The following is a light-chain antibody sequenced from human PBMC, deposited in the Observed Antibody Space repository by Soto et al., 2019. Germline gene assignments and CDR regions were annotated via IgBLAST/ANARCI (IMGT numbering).Light chain of an antibody. J-gene: IGKJ4*01. CDR2: GAS. CDR3: QSYNIAPLT. Sequence: DTQMTQSPSSLSASVGDRVTITCQASQGITNYLAWYQQKPGKVPELLIYGASTLQAGVPSRFSGSGSGTDFTLTISSLQPEDVATYYCQSYNIAPLTFGGGTKVDIK. V-gene: IGKV1-27*01. CDR1: QGITNY.